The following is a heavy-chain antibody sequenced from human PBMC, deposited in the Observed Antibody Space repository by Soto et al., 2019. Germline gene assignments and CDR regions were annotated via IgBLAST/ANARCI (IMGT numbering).Heavy chain of an antibody. Sequence: PGGSLRLSCAASGFTFSSYAMSWVRQAPGKGPEWVSAISGSGGSTYYADSVKGRFTISRDNSKNTLYLQMNSLRAEDTAVYYCAKGGIAVMYYYYGMDVWGQGTTVTVSS. D-gene: IGHD6-19*01. CDR1: GFTFSSYA. CDR2: ISGSGGST. CDR3: AKGGIAVMYYYYGMDV. J-gene: IGHJ6*02. V-gene: IGHV3-23*01.